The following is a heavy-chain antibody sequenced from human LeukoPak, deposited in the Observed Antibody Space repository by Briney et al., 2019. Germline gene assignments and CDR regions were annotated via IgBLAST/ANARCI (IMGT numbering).Heavy chain of an antibody. D-gene: IGHD3-16*01. CDR1: DDSISDYY. J-gene: IGHJ4*02. CDR3: TRGAGWLIDY. V-gene: IGHV4-59*01. CDR2: FYNSGRS. Sequence: SETLSLTCTVSDDSISDYYRGWIRQPPGKGLEWNGYFYNSGRSTYNPSLKSRVTISADTSKNHFSLKLNSVTTADTAVYYCTRGAGWLIDYWGQGILVTVSS.